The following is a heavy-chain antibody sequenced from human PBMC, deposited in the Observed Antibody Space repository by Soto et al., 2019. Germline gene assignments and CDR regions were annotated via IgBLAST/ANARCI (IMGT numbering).Heavy chain of an antibody. Sequence: GDLRLSSKDPGLDLTIYSTGRVRPAPGKGLEGIAYVSMYSDTIHYADSVKGRFTISRDDAENSLYLQMNSLIDEDTTTYYCAGLYCDYFWGQGTTVTVSS. CDR2: VSMYSDTI. V-gene: IGHV3-48*02. J-gene: IGHJ6*02. CDR1: GLDLTIYS. CDR3: AGLYCDYF. D-gene: IGHD3-3*01.